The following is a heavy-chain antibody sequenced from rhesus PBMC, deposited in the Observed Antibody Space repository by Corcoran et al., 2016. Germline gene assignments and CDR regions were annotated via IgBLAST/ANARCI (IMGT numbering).Heavy chain of an antibody. Sequence: QVQLQESGPGLVKPSETLSLTCAVSGGSVSSSNWWSWISQPPGKGLEWNGYISGSSGSTYYNPSLKSRVTISTDTSKNQFSLKLSSVTAADTAVYYCARDTCDYWGQGVLVTVSS. CDR2: ISGSSGST. D-gene: IGHD5-12*01. V-gene: IGHV4-65*01. CDR3: ARDTCDY. CDR1: GGSVSSSNW. J-gene: IGHJ4*01.